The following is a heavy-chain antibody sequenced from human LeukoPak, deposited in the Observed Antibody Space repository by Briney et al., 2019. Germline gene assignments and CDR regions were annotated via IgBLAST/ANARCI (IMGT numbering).Heavy chain of an antibody. Sequence: PGGSLRLSCAASAFTVSSNYMSWTRQAPGKGLECVSVIYSGGNIYYADSVKGRFIISRDNSKNTLFLQMNSLRAEDTAVYYCARDRGVAALWLQFSYDAFDIWGQGTMVTVSS. CDR1: AFTVSSNY. CDR3: ARDRGVAALWLQFSYDAFDI. D-gene: IGHD5-24*01. CDR2: IYSGGNI. J-gene: IGHJ3*02. V-gene: IGHV3-66*01.